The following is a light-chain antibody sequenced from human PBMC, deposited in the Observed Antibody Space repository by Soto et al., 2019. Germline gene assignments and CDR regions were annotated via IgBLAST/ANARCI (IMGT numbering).Light chain of an antibody. Sequence: EVVLTQSPVTLSMSPGDSATLSCRASQSVSDNFAWYHQKPGQAPRLLIYGASTRATGIPARFSGSGSGTEFTLTISSLQSEDFVVYYCQQYNDWPITFGQGTRLEIK. CDR1: QSVSDN. CDR3: QQYNDWPIT. CDR2: GAS. J-gene: IGKJ5*01. V-gene: IGKV3-15*01.